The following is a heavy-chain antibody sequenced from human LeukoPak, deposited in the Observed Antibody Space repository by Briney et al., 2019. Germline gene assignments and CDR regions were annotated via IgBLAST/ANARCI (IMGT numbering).Heavy chain of an antibody. V-gene: IGHV1-46*01. CDR3: ARDRKGGYYDSSGPPNAFDI. Sequence: ASVKVSCKASGYTFTSYYMHWVRQAPGQGLEWMGIINPSGGSTSYAQKFQGRVTMTRDMSTSTVYMELSSLRSEDTAVYYCARDRKGGYYDSSGPPNAFDIWGQGTMVTVSS. CDR2: INPSGGST. D-gene: IGHD3-22*01. J-gene: IGHJ3*02. CDR1: GYTFTSYY.